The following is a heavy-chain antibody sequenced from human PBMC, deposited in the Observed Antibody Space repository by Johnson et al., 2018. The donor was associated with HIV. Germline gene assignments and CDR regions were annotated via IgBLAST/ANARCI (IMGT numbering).Heavy chain of an antibody. V-gene: IGHV3-9*01. J-gene: IGHJ3*02. CDR2: ISWNSGSI. CDR1: GFTFDDYA. D-gene: IGHD6-13*01. CDR3: ARVRSSSAYAFDI. Sequence: VQLVESGGGLVQPGGSLRLSCAASGFTFDDYAMHWVRQAPGKGLEWVSGISWNSGSIGYADSVKGRFTISRDNAKNSLYLQMNSLRAEDTALYYCARVRSSSAYAFDIWGQGTMVTVSS.